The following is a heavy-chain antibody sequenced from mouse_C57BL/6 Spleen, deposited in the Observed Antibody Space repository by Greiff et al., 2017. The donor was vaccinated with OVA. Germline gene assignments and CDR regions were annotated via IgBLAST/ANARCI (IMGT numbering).Heavy chain of an antibody. J-gene: IGHJ3*01. CDR2: INPNNGGT. CDR3: ARSMITTRESWFAY. Sequence: EVQLQQSGPELVKPGASVKISCKASGYTFTDYYMNWVKQSHGKSLEWIGDINPNNGGTSYNQKFKGKATLTVDKSSSTAYMELRSLTSEDSAVYYCARSMITTRESWFAYWGQGTLVTVSA. V-gene: IGHV1-26*01. D-gene: IGHD2-4*01. CDR1: GYTFTDYY.